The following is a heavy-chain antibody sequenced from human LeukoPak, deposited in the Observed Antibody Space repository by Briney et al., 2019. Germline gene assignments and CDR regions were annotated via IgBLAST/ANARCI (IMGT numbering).Heavy chain of an antibody. CDR3: ARGGYGEYVQAFDI. D-gene: IGHD4-17*01. CDR1: GFTVSSNY. V-gene: IGHV3-53*01. CDR2: IYIGGGT. J-gene: IGHJ3*02. Sequence: PGGSLRLSCAASGFTVSSNYMSWVRQAPGEGLEWVSIIYIGGGTYYTESVKGRFTISRDNSKNTVYLQMNSLRAEDAAVYYCARGGYGEYVQAFDIWGQGTMVTVSS.